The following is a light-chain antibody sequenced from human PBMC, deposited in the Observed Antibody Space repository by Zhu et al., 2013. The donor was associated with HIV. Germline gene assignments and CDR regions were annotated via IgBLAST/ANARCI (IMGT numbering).Light chain of an antibody. V-gene: IGKV1-39*01. Sequence: DIQMTQSPSSLSASVGDRVTITCRASQSISSYLNWYQQKPGKAPKLLIYAASSLQSGVPPRFSGSGSGTDFTLAIDSLQPEDFATYYCQQSYSTPWTFGQGTKVEIK. CDR1: QSISSY. CDR3: QQSYSTPWT. J-gene: IGKJ1*01. CDR2: AAS.